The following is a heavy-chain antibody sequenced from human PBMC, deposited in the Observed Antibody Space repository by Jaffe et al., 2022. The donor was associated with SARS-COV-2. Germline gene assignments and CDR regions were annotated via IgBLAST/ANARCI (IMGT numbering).Heavy chain of an antibody. CDR3: ARGPIVPGYIAAQDWYFDL. Sequence: QVQLQQSGPGLVKPSQTLSLTCAISGDSVSSNSAAWNWIRQSPSRGLEWLGRTYYRSKWYNDYAVSVKSRITINPDTSKNQFSLQLNSVTPEDTAVYYCARGPIVPGYIAAQDWYFDLWGRGTLVTVSS. CDR2: TYYRSKWYN. CDR1: GDSVSSNSAA. J-gene: IGHJ2*01. V-gene: IGHV6-1*01. D-gene: IGHD6-6*01.